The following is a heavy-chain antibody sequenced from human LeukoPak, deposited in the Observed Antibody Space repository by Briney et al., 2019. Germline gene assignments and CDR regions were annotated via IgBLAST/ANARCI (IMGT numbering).Heavy chain of an antibody. CDR2: INHSGST. Sequence: SETLSLTCAVYGGSFSGYYWSWIRQPPGKGLEWIGEINHSGSTNYNPSLKSRVTMSVDTSKNQFSLKLSSVTAADTAVYYCARSGYSYVFDYWGQGTLVTVSS. CDR1: GGSFSGYY. J-gene: IGHJ4*02. D-gene: IGHD5-18*01. V-gene: IGHV4-34*01. CDR3: ARSGYSYVFDY.